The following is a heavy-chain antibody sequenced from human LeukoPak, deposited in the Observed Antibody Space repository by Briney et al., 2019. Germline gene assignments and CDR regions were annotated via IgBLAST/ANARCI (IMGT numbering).Heavy chain of an antibody. CDR1: GYTFTSYG. CDR2: ISPHSGGT. Sequence: ASVKVSCKASGYTFTSYGISWVRQAPGQGLEWMGWISPHSGGTNYAQNFKGRVTMTRDTSISTAYMELSSLTSDDTAVYYCARDLPKTGYVGALDFWGQGTMVIVSS. CDR3: ARDLPKTGYVGALDF. J-gene: IGHJ3*01. V-gene: IGHV1-2*02. D-gene: IGHD5-12*01.